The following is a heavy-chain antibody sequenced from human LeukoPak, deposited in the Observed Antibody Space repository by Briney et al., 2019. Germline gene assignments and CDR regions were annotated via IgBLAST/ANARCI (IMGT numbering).Heavy chain of an antibody. CDR1: GYTFTSYY. Sequence: VSVKVSCKASGYTFTSYYMHWVRQAPGRGLEWMGIINPSGGSTSYAQKFQGRVTMTRDTSTSTVYMELSSLRSEDTAVYYCARGRRPARGMDVWGQGTTVTVSS. CDR2: INPSGGST. J-gene: IGHJ6*02. V-gene: IGHV1-46*01. CDR3: ARGRRPARGMDV.